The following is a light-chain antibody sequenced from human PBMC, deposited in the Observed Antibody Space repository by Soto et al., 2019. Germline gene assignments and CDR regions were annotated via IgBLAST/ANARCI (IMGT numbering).Light chain of an antibody. CDR3: QQYDSFPIS. J-gene: IGKJ5*01. Sequence: EIVLTQSPATLSSFPGDRVTLSCRASQYINTRLAWYQHRPGQAPRLLIYQTSIRAAGIPARFSGSGSGTDFTFSISNLQPEDLATYYCQQYDSFPISFGQGTRLEIK. V-gene: IGKV3D-15*03. CDR1: QYINTR. CDR2: QTS.